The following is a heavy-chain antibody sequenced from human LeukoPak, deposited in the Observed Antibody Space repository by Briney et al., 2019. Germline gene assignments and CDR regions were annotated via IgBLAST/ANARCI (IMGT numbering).Heavy chain of an antibody. D-gene: IGHD3-22*01. V-gene: IGHV1-46*01. Sequence: ASVKVSCKASGYTFTSYYMHWVRQAPGQGLEWMGIINPSGGSTSYAQKFQGRVTMTEDTSTDTAYMELSSLRSEDTAVYYCATGGYYDSSGYYMVPLDYWGQGTLVTVSS. J-gene: IGHJ4*02. CDR2: INPSGGST. CDR3: ATGGYYDSSGYYMVPLDY. CDR1: GYTFTSYY.